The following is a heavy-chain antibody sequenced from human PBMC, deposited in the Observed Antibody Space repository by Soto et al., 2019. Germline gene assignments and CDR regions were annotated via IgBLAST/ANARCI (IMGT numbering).Heavy chain of an antibody. J-gene: IGHJ4*02. V-gene: IGHV3-48*01. CDR2: IRDDASPV. CDR1: GCTFSNYN. CDR3: ARDSPYNGYPDIDY. D-gene: IGHD5-12*01. Sequence: EVQLVESGGGLVQPGGSLRLSCAASGCTFSNYNMNWVRQAPVKGLEWIALIRDDASPVYNAVSVKGRFTISRDNAKNSMYLQMNGLGVEDTAVYYCARDSPYNGYPDIDYWGQGTLVTVSS.